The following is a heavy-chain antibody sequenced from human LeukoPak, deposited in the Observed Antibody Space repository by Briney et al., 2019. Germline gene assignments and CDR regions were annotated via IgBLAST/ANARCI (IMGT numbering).Heavy chain of an antibody. CDR2: ISSSSSYI. J-gene: IGHJ5*02. CDR1: GFTFSSYS. CDR3: ARDLRGYDSSWFDP. V-gene: IGHV3-21*01. Sequence: GSLRLSCAASGFTFSSYSMNWVRQAPGKGLEWVSSISSSSSYIYYADSVKGRFTVSRDNAKNSLYLQMNSLRAEDTAMYYCARDLRGYDSSWFDPWGQGTLVTVSS. D-gene: IGHD5-12*01.